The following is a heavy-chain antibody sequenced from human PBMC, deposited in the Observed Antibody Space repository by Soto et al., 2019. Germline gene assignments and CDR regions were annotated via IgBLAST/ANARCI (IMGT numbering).Heavy chain of an antibody. CDR1: GGSISNANYY. CDR2: IYYTGTT. J-gene: IGHJ5*02. CDR3: VRAPIPRGVARSCTAWFDT. V-gene: IGHV4-31*03. Sequence: ASETLSLTCTVSGGSISNANYYWTWLRQHPGKGLEWIGYIYYTGTTCYNPSLERRVALSVDPSQNQFSRRLGAVTAGDTGRGFCVRAPIPRGVARSCTAWFDTWGPGTLLTVS. D-gene: IGHD2-8*02.